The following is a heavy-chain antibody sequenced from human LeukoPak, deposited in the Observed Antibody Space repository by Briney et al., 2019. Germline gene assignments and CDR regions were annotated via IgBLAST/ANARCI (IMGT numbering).Heavy chain of an antibody. J-gene: IGHJ4*02. CDR2: ISSNGDNT. V-gene: IGHV3-64D*06. Sequence: PGGSLRHSCSVSGFTFSTYVMHWVRQAPGKGLECVSAISSNGDNTYYADSVKGRFTISRDNSKNTLYLQMSSLRADDTAVYYCVRGTGYWGQGTLVTVSS. CDR1: GFTFSTYV. CDR3: VRGTGY.